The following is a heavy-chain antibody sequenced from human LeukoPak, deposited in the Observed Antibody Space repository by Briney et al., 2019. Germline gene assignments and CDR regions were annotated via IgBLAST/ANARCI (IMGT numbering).Heavy chain of an antibody. CDR3: ARLVLGHYGSGRHTYIDY. D-gene: IGHD3-10*01. V-gene: IGHV1-18*01. CDR1: GYTFTSYG. Sequence: ASVKVSCKASGYTFTSYGISWLRQAPGQGLEWMGWVSTYNGHTNYAQKFQGRVTMTRNTSISTAYMELSSLRSEDTAVYYCARLVLGHYGSGRHTYIDYWGQGTLVTVSS. CDR2: VSTYNGHT. J-gene: IGHJ4*02.